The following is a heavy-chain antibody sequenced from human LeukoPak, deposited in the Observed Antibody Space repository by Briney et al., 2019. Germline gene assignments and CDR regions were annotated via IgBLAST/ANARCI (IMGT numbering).Heavy chain of an antibody. V-gene: IGHV3-30*18. CDR2: ISYDGSNK. D-gene: IGHD3-10*01. Sequence: GGSLRLSCAASGFTFSSYGMHWVRQAPGKGLEWVAVISYDGSNKYYADSVKGRFTISRDNSKNTLYLQMNSLRAEDTAVYYCAKDYGSGSYYQYYFDYWGQGTLVTVSS. CDR1: GFTFSSYG. J-gene: IGHJ4*02. CDR3: AKDYGSGSYYQYYFDY.